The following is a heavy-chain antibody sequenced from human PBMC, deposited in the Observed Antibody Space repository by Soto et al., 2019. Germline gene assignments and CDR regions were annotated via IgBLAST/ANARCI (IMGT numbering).Heavy chain of an antibody. CDR2: IIPIPGTA. D-gene: IGHD2-2*01. Sequence: QVQLVQSGAEVKKPGSSVKVSCTASGGTFGSYAISWVRQAPGQGLEWMGGIIPIPGTANYAQKFQGRVTIAADESTSTAYMELSSLRSEDTAVYYCARSQGSSTSLELYYCCYYGMDVWGQGTMVTVSS. CDR3: ARSQGSSTSLELYYCCYYGMDV. CDR1: GGTFGSYA. J-gene: IGHJ6*02. V-gene: IGHV1-69*01.